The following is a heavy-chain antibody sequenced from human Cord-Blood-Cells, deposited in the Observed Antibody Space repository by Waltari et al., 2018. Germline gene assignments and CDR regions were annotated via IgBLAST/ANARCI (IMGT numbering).Heavy chain of an antibody. J-gene: IGHJ4*02. CDR2: SYSGGSK. D-gene: IGHD6-13*01. V-gene: IGHV3-53*01. CDR3: ARENRYSSSWYLDY. Sequence: EVQLVESGGGLIQPGGSLRLSCAASGFTVSSNYMSWARQGPGKGVAWVVGSYSGGSKYSADSVKDRFTISRDKSKNALYLQMNGRRAEDTAVYYCARENRYSSSWYLDYWGQGTLVTVSS. CDR1: GFTVSSNY.